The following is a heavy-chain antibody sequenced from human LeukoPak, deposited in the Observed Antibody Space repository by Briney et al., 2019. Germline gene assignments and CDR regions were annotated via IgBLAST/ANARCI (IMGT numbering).Heavy chain of an antibody. CDR3: ARERGYDSSGYYFDY. CDR1: GGSISSYY. CDR2: IYYSGST. V-gene: IGHV4-59*01. D-gene: IGHD3-22*01. Sequence: SETLSLTCTVSGGSISSYYWSWIRQPPGKGLEWIGYIYYSGSTNYNPSLKSRVTISVDTSKNQSSLRLSSVTAADTAVYYCARERGYDSSGYYFDYWGQGTLVTVSS. J-gene: IGHJ4*02.